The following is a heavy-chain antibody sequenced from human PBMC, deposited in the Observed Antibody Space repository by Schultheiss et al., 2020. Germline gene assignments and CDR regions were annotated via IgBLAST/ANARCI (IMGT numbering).Heavy chain of an antibody. CDR2: ISYDGSNK. Sequence: GGSLRLSCAASGFTFSSYAMHWVRQAPGKGLEWVAVISYDGSNKYYADSVKGRFTISRDNSKNTLYLQMNSLRAEDTAVYYCARDLIGKGGFDPWGQGTLVTVSS. D-gene: IGHD1-14*01. CDR3: ARDLIGKGGFDP. V-gene: IGHV3-30*01. CDR1: GFTFSSYA. J-gene: IGHJ5*02.